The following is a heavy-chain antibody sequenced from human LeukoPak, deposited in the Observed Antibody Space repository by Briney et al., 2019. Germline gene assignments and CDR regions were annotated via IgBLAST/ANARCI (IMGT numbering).Heavy chain of an antibody. CDR1: GGSFSGYY. V-gene: IGHV4-34*01. CDR2: INHSGST. J-gene: IGHJ5*02. D-gene: IGHD3-10*01. CDR3: ARSYRYYYGSGSYPNWFDP. Sequence: PSETLSLTCAVYGGSFSGYYWSWIRQPPGKGLEWIGEINHSGSTNYNPSLKSRVTISVDTSKNQFSLKLSSVTAADTAVYYCARSYRYYYGSGSYPNWFDPWGQGTLVTVSS.